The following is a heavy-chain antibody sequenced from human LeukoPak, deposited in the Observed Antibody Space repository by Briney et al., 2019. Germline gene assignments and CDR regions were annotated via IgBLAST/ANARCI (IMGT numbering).Heavy chain of an antibody. D-gene: IGHD1-26*01. CDR3: ARHMLALGAAFDY. Sequence: GGSLRLSCAASGFTFSSYSMNWVRQAPGKGLERVSSISSSSSYIYYADSVKGRFAISRDNAKNSLYLQMNSLRAEDTAVYYCARHMLALGAAFDYWGQGTLVTVSS. J-gene: IGHJ4*02. V-gene: IGHV3-21*01. CDR1: GFTFSSYS. CDR2: ISSSSSYI.